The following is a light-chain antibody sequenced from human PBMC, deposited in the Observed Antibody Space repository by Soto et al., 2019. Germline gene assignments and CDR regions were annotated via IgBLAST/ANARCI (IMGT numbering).Light chain of an antibody. CDR2: GNT. CDR3: AAWDDSLSAVV. J-gene: IGLJ2*01. CDR1: SSNIGAGYD. Sequence: QSVLTQPPSVSGAPGQRVTISCTGSSSNIGAGYDVHWYQQLPGTAPKVLIFGNTHRPSGVPDRFSGSKSGTSASLAITGLQAEDEADYYCAAWDDSLSAVVFGGGTKLTVL. V-gene: IGLV1-40*01.